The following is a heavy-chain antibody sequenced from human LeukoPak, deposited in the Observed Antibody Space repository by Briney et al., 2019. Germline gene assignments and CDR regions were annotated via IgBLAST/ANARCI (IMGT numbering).Heavy chain of an antibody. CDR1: GFTFSSYS. Sequence: GGSLRLSCAASGFTFSSYSMNWVRQAPGKGLEWVSYISSSSSTIYYADSVKGRLTISRDNAKNSLYLQMNSLRDEDTAVYYCARNYYDSSGYYVDFHFWGQGTLVTVSS. J-gene: IGHJ1*01. CDR3: ARNYYDSSGYYVDFHF. CDR2: ISSSSSTI. V-gene: IGHV3-48*02. D-gene: IGHD3-22*01.